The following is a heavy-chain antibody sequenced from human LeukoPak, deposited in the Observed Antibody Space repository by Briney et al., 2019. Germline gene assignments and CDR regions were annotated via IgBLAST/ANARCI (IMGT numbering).Heavy chain of an antibody. J-gene: IGHJ4*02. CDR3: ARELPYSGSGFYFDS. Sequence: LETLSLTCNVSGGSISRYYWNWIRQPPGKGLQWIGYIYYSGSTNYNPSLESRVSISVDTSKNQFSLKLSSVTAADTAVYYCARELPYSGSGFYFDSWGQGTLVSVSS. D-gene: IGHD5-12*01. V-gene: IGHV4-59*01. CDR1: GGSISRYY. CDR2: IYYSGST.